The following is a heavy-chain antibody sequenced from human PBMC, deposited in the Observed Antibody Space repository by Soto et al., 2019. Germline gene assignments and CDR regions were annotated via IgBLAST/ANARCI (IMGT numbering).Heavy chain of an antibody. V-gene: IGHV1-8*01. CDR3: AREKTSYGMDV. CDR2: MNPNSGNT. CDR1: GYTFTSYD. Sequence: ASVNVSCKASGYTFTSYDINWVRQATGQGLEWMGWMNPNSGNTDYAQKFQGRVTMTRNTSISTAYMELSSLRSEDTAVYYCAREKTSYGMDVWGQGTTVTVSS. J-gene: IGHJ6*02.